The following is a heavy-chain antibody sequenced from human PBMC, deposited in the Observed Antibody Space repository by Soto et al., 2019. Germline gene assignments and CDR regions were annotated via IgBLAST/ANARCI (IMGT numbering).Heavy chain of an antibody. CDR1: GYTFPSYC. CDR2: ISAYNGNT. V-gene: IGHV1-18*01. D-gene: IGHD6-19*01. J-gene: IGHJ4*02. CDR3: ARVLAVAGTGIDY. Sequence: ASVKVSCKASGYTFPSYCISWGRQAPGQGLEWMGWISAYNGNTNYAQKLQGRVTMTTDTSTSTAYMELRSLRSDDTAVYYCARVLAVAGTGIDYWGQGTLVTVSS.